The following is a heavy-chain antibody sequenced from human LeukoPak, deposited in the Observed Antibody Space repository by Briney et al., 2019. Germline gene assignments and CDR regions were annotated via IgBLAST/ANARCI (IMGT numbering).Heavy chain of an antibody. CDR3: ARGKKGRDGYNIDY. V-gene: IGHV1-8*01. CDR2: MNPNSGNT. D-gene: IGHD5-24*01. J-gene: IGHJ4*02. Sequence: ASVKVSCKASGYTFTSYDINWVRQATGQGLEWMGWMNPNSGNTGYAQKFQGRVTMTRNTSISTAYMEPSSLRSEDTAVYYCARGKKGRDGYNIDYWGQGTLVTVSS. CDR1: GYTFTSYD.